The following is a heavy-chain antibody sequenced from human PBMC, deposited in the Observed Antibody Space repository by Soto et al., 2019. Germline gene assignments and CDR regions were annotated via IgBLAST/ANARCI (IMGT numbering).Heavy chain of an antibody. Sequence: QVQLVQSGAEVKKPGASVKVSCKASGYTFTSYAMHWVRQAPGQRLEWMGWINAGNGNTKYSQKFQGRVTITSDTSASTAYMELSSRRSEDTAVYYGARDPGYSYGYNWGQGTLVTVSS. CDR2: INAGNGNT. CDR1: GYTFTSYA. J-gene: IGHJ4*02. CDR3: ARDPGYSYGYN. D-gene: IGHD5-18*01. V-gene: IGHV1-3*01.